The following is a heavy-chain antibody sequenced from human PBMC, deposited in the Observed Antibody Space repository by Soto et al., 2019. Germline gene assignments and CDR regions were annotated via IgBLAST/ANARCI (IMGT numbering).Heavy chain of an antibody. J-gene: IGHJ6*02. CDR2: FNPTGDTA. CDR1: GYTFPSYY. Sequence: ASVKVSCQASGYTFPSYYIHWVRQAPGQGLEWMGIFNPTGDTASYAQKLQGRVTMTRDTSTGTAYMELGSLRSEDTAVYYCARGGRIVDTGIGYYYYHAMDVWGQGTTVTVSS. CDR3: ARGGRIVDTGIGYYYYHAMDV. V-gene: IGHV1-46*01. D-gene: IGHD5-18*01.